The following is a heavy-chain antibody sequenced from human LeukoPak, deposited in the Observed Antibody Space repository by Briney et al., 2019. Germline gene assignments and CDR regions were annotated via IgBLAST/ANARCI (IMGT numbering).Heavy chain of an antibody. V-gene: IGHV3-48*03. CDR1: GFTFSSYE. CDR3: VQESSSLLRSYFDY. J-gene: IGHJ4*02. D-gene: IGHD2-15*01. CDR2: ISSSGSTI. Sequence: PGGSLRLSCAASGFTFSSYEMNWVRQAPGKGQEWVSYISSSGSTIYYADSVKGRFTISRDNAKNSLYLQMNSLRAEDTAVYYCVQESSSLLRSYFDYWGQGTLVTVSS.